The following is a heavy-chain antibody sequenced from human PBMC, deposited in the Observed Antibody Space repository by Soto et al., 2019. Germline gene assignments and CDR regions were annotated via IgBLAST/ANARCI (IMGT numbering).Heavy chain of an antibody. Sequence: SETLSLTCTVSGGSVSSGSYYWSWIRQPPGKGLEWIGYIYDSGSTNYNPSLKSRVTISVDTSKNQFSLKLSSVTAADTAVYYCARRGEYYDSSGYADHWLDPCGQGTLVTVSS. V-gene: IGHV4-61*01. J-gene: IGHJ5*02. CDR2: IYDSGST. CDR1: GGSVSSGSYY. D-gene: IGHD3-22*01. CDR3: ARRGEYYDSSGYADHWLDP.